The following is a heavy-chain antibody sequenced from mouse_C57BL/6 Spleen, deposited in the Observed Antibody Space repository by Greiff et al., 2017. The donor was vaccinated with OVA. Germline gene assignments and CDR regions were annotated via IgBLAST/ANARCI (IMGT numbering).Heavy chain of an antibody. V-gene: IGHV1-64*01. D-gene: IGHD1-1*01. CDR2: IHPNSGST. J-gene: IGHJ3*01. CDR1: GYNFTSYW. Sequence: VQLQQSGAELVKPGASVKLSCKASGYNFTSYWMHWVKQRPGQGLEWIGMIHPNSGSTNYNEKFKSKATLTVDKSSSTAYMQLSSLTSEDSAVYYCARELRAWFAYWGQGTLVTVSA. CDR3: ARELRAWFAY.